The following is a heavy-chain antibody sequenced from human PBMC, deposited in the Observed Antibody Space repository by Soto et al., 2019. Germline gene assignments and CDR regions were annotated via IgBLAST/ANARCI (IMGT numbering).Heavy chain of an antibody. J-gene: IGHJ5*01. CDR2: FFIGGNT. CDR3: ARLGGFYQSLDS. Sequence: SETLSLTCTVSGGSVIGGCISSTTYYWGWMRQPPGKGLEWIASFFIGGNTYYNPSLKSRVTTSVDSSKNQFSLNLTSVSAADTAVYYCARLGGFYQSLDSWGQGTLLTVSS. V-gene: IGHV4-39*01. D-gene: IGHD3-22*01. CDR1: GGSVIGGCISSTTYY.